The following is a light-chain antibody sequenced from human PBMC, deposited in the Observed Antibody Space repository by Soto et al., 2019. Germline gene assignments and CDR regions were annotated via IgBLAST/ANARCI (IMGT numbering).Light chain of an antibody. CDR2: DAA. V-gene: IGKV3-20*01. CDR1: QSVTNSY. J-gene: IGKJ4*01. CDR3: QQYGSSPLT. Sequence: EIVLTQSPGTLSLSPGERVTLSCRASQSVTNSYVAWYQQKPGQAPRLLIYDAATRATGIPDRFSGSGSGTDFSLTISRLEPEDLAVYFCQQYGSSPLTFGGGTKVDNK.